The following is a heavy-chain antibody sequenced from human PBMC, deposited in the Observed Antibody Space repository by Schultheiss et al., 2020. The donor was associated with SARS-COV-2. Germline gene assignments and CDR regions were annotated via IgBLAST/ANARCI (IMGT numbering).Heavy chain of an antibody. D-gene: IGHD6-19*01. Sequence: GSLRLSCTVSGGSISSYYWSWIRQPPGKGLEWIGYIYYSGSTYYNPSLKSRVTISVDTSKNQFSLKLSSVTAADTAVYYCARGGWYYYYGMDVWGQGTTVTVSS. CDR3: ARGGWYYYYGMDV. CDR1: GGSISSYY. V-gene: IGHV4-59*12. CDR2: IYYSGST. J-gene: IGHJ6*02.